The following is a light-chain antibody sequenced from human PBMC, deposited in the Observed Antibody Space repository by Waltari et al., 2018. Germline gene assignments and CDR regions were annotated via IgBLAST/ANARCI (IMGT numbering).Light chain of an antibody. CDR2: AAS. J-gene: IGKJ1*01. CDR3: QHHVRLPAT. CDR1: QSISKY. Sequence: EIVLTQSPGTLSLSPGERATLSCRASQSISKYLAWYQQRPGKAPRLLIYAASNRATGIPDRFSGGGSGTDFSLTISRLEPEDFAVYYCQHHVRLPATFGQGTKVEIK. V-gene: IGKV3-20*01.